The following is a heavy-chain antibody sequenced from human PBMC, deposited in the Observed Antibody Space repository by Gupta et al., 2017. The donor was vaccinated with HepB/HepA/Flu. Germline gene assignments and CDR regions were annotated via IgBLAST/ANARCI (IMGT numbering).Heavy chain of an antibody. CDR1: GSTFSDYN. J-gene: IGHJ4*02. Sequence: QVQPVQSGAEVMQPGASVTVSCKASGSTFSDYNMHWVRQAPGQGLEWMGWIYPNSGVRNYAQKFQGRVTMTRDTSISTAYMELSNLGSDDTAVYFCASGGVTVAGSTIDYWGQGTLVTVSS. CDR2: IYPNSGVR. CDR3: ASGGVTVAGSTIDY. V-gene: IGHV1-2*02. D-gene: IGHD6-19*01.